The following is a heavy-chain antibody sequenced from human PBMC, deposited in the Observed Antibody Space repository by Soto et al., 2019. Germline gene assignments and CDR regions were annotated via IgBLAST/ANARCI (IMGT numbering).Heavy chain of an antibody. J-gene: IGHJ5*02. Sequence: TSETLSLTCAVSGVSISNSNWLCWVRQHPGKGLEWIGEIYHSGSTNYNPSLKSRVTIPVDKSKNQFSLKLSSVTAADTAVYYCAREKRITGTTEWFDPWGQGTLVTVSS. CDR3: AREKRITGTTEWFDP. D-gene: IGHD1-7*01. CDR2: IYHSGST. CDR1: GVSISNSNW. V-gene: IGHV4-4*02.